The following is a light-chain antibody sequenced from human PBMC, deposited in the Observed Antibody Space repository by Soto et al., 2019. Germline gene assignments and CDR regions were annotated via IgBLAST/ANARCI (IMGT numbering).Light chain of an antibody. CDR2: DNN. J-gene: IGLJ3*02. CDR1: SSNIGNNY. CDR3: GTWDSSLSAWV. V-gene: IGLV1-51*01. Sequence: QSVLTQPPSVSAAPGQKVTISCSGSSSNIGNNYVSWYQQLPGTAPKLLIYDNNKRSSGIADRLSGSKSGTSATLGITGLQTVDEADYYCGTWDSSLSAWVFGGGTKLTVL.